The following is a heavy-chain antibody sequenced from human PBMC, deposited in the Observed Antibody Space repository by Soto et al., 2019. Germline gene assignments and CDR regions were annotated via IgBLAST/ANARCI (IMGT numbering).Heavy chain of an antibody. J-gene: IGHJ4*02. Sequence: ASVKVSCKASGYTFTSYYMHWVRQAPGQGLEWMGIINPSGGSTSYAQKFQGRVTMTRDTSTSTVYTELSSLRSEDTAVYYCARVVRYYDILTGYYDYWGQGTLVTVSS. V-gene: IGHV1-46*01. CDR2: INPSGGST. CDR3: ARVVRYYDILTGYYDY. D-gene: IGHD3-9*01. CDR1: GYTFTSYY.